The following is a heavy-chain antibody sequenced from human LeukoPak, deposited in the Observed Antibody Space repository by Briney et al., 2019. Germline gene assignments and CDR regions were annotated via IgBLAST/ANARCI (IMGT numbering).Heavy chain of an antibody. V-gene: IGHV4-38-2*02. CDR3: ARGATGDY. Sequence: SETLSLTCTVSGYSISSGYYWGWIRQPPGRGLEWIGSIYHSGSTCYNPSLKSRVTISVDTSKNQFSLKLSSVAAADTAVYYCARGATGDYWGQGTLVTVSS. J-gene: IGHJ4*02. CDR2: IYHSGST. CDR1: GYSISSGYY.